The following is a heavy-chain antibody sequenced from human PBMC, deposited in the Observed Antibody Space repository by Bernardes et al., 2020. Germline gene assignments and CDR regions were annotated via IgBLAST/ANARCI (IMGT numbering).Heavy chain of an antibody. J-gene: IGHJ3*02. Sequence: GGSLRLSCAASGFTFSSYSMNWVRQAPGKGLEWVSSISSSSIYIYYADSVKGRFTISRDNAKNSLYLQMNSLRAEDTAVYYCARGGDIVVVVAATPCAFDIWGQGTMVTVSS. D-gene: IGHD2-15*01. CDR3: ARGGDIVVVVAATPCAFDI. CDR2: ISSSSIYI. CDR1: GFTFSSYS. V-gene: IGHV3-21*01.